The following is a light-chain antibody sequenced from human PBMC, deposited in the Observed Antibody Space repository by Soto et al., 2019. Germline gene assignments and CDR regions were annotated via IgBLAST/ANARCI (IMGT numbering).Light chain of an antibody. J-gene: IGKJ3*01. CDR3: QQYETWPPRFT. CDR1: QSVSSN. V-gene: IGKV3-15*01. CDR2: GAL. Sequence: EIVLTQTPATLSVSPGERATLSCRASQSVSSNLAWYQQKPGQAPRLLIYGALSRATGIPARFSGSGFQTEFTLTVSSAQSEDFAVHYCQQYETWPPRFTFGPGTKVDIK.